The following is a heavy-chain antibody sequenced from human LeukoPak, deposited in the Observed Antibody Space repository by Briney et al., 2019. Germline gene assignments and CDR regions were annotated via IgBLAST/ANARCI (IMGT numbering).Heavy chain of an antibody. CDR1: GFTFSSYS. V-gene: IGHV3-30*03. CDR3: ARGLPSGITFGGPPDY. J-gene: IGHJ4*02. Sequence: GGSLRLSCAASGFTFSSYSMKWVRQAPGKGLEWVAVISYDGSNKYYADSVKGRFTISRDNSKNTLYLQMNSLRAEDTAVYYCARGLPSGITFGGPPDYWGQGTLVTVSS. CDR2: ISYDGSNK. D-gene: IGHD3-16*01.